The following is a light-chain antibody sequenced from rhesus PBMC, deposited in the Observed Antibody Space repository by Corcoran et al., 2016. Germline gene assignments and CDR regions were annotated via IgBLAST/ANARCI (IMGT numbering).Light chain of an antibody. Sequence: QAALTQPRSVSGSPGQSVTISCTGTSSDIGGYNYVSWYQQHPGTAPKLMIYEVNKRPSGVSDRFSGSKSGNTASLTISGLLAEDEADYYCSSYAGSNTFIFGVGTRLTVL. CDR1: SSDIGGYNY. CDR3: SSYAGSNTFI. V-gene: IGLV2-32*02. J-gene: IGLJ1*01. CDR2: EVN.